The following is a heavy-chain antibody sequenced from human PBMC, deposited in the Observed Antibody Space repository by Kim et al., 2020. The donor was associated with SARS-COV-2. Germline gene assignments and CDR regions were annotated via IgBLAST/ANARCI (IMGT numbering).Heavy chain of an antibody. CDR1: GGSFSGYY. Sequence: SETLSLTCAVYGGSFSGYYWSWIRQPPGKGLEWIGEINHSGSTNYNPSLKSRVTISVDTSKNQFSLKLSSVTAADTAVYYCARVLTNIDRTLPSDYWGQGTLVTVSS. V-gene: IGHV4-34*01. J-gene: IGHJ4*02. CDR2: INHSGST. CDR3: ARVLTNIDRTLPSDY. D-gene: IGHD2-8*01.